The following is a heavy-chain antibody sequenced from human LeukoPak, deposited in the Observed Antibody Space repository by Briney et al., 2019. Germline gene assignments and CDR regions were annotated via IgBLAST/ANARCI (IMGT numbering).Heavy chain of an antibody. Sequence: ASVKVSCKASGYTFTGYYMHWVRQAPGQGLEWMGWLNPNSGGTNYAQKFQGRVTMTRDTSITTAYMELSRLRSDDTAVYYCARRPGSLDAFDIWGQGTMVTVSS. CDR2: LNPNSGGT. D-gene: IGHD1-26*01. J-gene: IGHJ3*02. CDR1: GYTFTGYY. V-gene: IGHV1-2*02. CDR3: ARRPGSLDAFDI.